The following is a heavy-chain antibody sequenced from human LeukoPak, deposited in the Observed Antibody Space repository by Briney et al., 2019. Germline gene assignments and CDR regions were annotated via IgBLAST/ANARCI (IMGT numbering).Heavy chain of an antibody. Sequence: GGSLRLSCAISGFTFSSYVMSWVRQAPGKGLEWVSTISNSGYSTYYADSVKGRFTISRDNSKNTLYLQMNSLRAEDTAVYYCAKDRLVGATTPRYFDLWGRGTLVTVSS. CDR1: GFTFSSYV. J-gene: IGHJ2*01. CDR2: ISNSGYST. CDR3: AKDRLVGATTPRYFDL. D-gene: IGHD1-26*01. V-gene: IGHV3-23*01.